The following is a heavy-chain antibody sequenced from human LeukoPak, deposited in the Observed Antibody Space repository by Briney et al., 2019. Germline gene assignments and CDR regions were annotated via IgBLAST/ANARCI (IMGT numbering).Heavy chain of an antibody. V-gene: IGHV1-2*02. Sequence: GASVKVSCKASGYTFTGYYMHWVRQAPGQGLEWMGWINPNSGGTNYAQKFQGRVTMTRDTSISTAYMELSRLRSDDTAVHYCARDPLSGYSYGYYYMDVWGKGTTVTISS. J-gene: IGHJ6*03. D-gene: IGHD5-18*01. CDR2: INPNSGGT. CDR3: ARDPLSGYSYGYYYMDV. CDR1: GYTFTGYY.